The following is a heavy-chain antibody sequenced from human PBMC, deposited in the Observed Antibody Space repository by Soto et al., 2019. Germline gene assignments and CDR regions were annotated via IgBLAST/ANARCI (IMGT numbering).Heavy chain of an antibody. CDR3: ARGQEVGANFFVS. CDR2: IGTAGDT. D-gene: IGHD2-15*01. V-gene: IGHV3-13*01. Sequence: PGGSLRLSCEASGFTFSGLDMHWVRQPTGKGLEWVSTIGTAGDTYYAVSVKGRFTISRDNAKNSLSLQMNSLRAGDTAVYFCARGQEVGANFFVSWGQGTQVTVSS. J-gene: IGHJ4*02. CDR1: GFTFSGLD.